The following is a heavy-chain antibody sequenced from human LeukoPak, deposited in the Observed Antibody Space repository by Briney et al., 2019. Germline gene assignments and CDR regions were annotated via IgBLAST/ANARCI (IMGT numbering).Heavy chain of an antibody. J-gene: IGHJ5*02. CDR2: ISSTSAYI. Sequence: GGSLRLSCAGSGFTVSSSSFGWVRQAPGKGLEWVSSISSTSAYIYYADSVKGRFTISRSNPDNLVFLQMNSLEAEDTAVYYCARVAVSGPTGWFDPWGQGTPVIVSS. CDR1: GFTVSSSS. CDR3: ARVAVSGPTGWFDP. V-gene: IGHV3-21*01. D-gene: IGHD5/OR15-5a*01.